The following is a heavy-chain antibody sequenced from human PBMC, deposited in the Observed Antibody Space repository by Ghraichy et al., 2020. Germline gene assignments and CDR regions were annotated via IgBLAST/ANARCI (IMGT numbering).Heavy chain of an antibody. CDR2: ISHDENFK. CDR3: ARDTSGTIDI. D-gene: IGHD6-13*01. CDR1: GFTFSNYG. Sequence: GESLNISCTASGFTFSNYGMHWVRQAPGKGLEWVAVISHDENFKYYADSVKGRFSASRDNSKNTLSLQMSSLRAEDTAVYYCARDTSGTIDIWGQGTVVTVSS. V-gene: IGHV3-30*03. J-gene: IGHJ3*02.